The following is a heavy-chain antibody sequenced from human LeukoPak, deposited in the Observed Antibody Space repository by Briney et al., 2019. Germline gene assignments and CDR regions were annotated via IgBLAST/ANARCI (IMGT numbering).Heavy chain of an antibody. D-gene: IGHD4-17*01. CDR3: ARATLRRPPTRHWFDP. CDR1: GYTFTSYG. V-gene: IGHV1-18*01. CDR2: ISAYNGNT. J-gene: IGHJ5*02. Sequence: ASVTVSCKASGYTFTSYGISWVRQAPGQGLEWMGWISAYNGNTNYAQKLQGRVTMTTDTSTSTAYMELRSLRSDDTAVYYCARATLRRPPTRHWFDPWGQGTLVTVSS.